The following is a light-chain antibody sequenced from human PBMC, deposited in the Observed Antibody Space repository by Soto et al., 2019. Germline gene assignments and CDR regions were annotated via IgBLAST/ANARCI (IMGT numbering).Light chain of an antibody. V-gene: IGKV3-11*01. CDR2: DAS. J-gene: IGKJ1*01. CDR1: QSVCSY. Sequence: NLLTQSPATLSFSSGERDNLSCRASQSVCSYLPWYQQKPGQAPRLLIYDASNRATGIPARFSGSGSGTDFTFTISILEPEDFAVYYCQQRSDWPKTFGQGTRVDIK. CDR3: QQRSDWPKT.